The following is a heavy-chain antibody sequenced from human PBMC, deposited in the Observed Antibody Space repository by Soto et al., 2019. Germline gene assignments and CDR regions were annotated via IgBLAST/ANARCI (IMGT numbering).Heavy chain of an antibody. CDR2: ISAYNGNT. CDR3: ARAERGQNYDFWSGYYWAYDAFDI. J-gene: IGHJ3*02. CDR1: GYTFTSYG. Sequence: QVQLVQSGAEVKKPGASVKVSCKASGYTFTSYGISWVRQAPGQGLEWMGWISAYNGNTNYAQKLQGRVTMTTDTSTSTAYMELRSLRSDDTAVYYCARAERGQNYDFWSGYYWAYDAFDIWGQGTMVTVSS. D-gene: IGHD3-3*01. V-gene: IGHV1-18*01.